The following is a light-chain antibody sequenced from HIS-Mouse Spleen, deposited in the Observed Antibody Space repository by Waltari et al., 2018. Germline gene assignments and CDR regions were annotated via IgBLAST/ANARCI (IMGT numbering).Light chain of an antibody. Sequence: QSALTQPASVSGSPGQSITISCTGTSSDVGSYTLSSWYQQHPGKAPKLMIYEGSKRPSGVSNRFSGSKSGNTASLTISGLQAEDEADYYCCSYAGSSTFGVFGGGTKLTVL. V-gene: IGLV2-23*03. CDR1: SSDVGSYTL. J-gene: IGLJ3*02. CDR3: CSYAGSSTFGV. CDR2: EGS.